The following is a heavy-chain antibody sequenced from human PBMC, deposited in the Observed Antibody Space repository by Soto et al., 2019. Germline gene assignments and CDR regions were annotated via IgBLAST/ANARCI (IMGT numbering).Heavy chain of an antibody. CDR3: ARDRTIFGVVSELNWFDP. J-gene: IGHJ5*02. CDR2: ISYDGSNK. D-gene: IGHD3-3*01. V-gene: IGHV3-30*03. Sequence: GGSLRLSCAASGFTFRSYSMNWVRQAPGKGLEWVAVISYDGSNKYYADSVKGRFTISRDNSKNTLYLQMNSLRAEDTAVYYCARDRTIFGVVSELNWFDPWGQGTLVTVSS. CDR1: GFTFRSYS.